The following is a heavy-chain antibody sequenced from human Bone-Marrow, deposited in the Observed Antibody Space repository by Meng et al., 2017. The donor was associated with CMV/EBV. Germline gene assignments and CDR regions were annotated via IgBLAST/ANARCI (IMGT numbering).Heavy chain of an antibody. CDR2: IRYDGSNT. V-gene: IGHV3-30*02. CDR3: AKGLSNYDSWGGCDH. J-gene: IGHJ4*02. D-gene: IGHD3-3*01. CDR1: KFTFSSYG. Sequence: GESLKISCAASKFTFSSYGMHWVRQAPGKGLEWVSFIRYDGSNTYYADSVKGRFSISRDNSENTLYLQMGSLRPEDTAVYYYAKGLSNYDSWGGCDHWGQGTLVTVSS.